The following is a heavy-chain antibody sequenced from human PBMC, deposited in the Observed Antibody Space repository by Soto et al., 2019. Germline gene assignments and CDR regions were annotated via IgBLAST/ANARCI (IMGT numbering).Heavy chain of an antibody. Sequence: GSVRLSCAASGFTFQDFTMHGVRQAPGKGLEWVSLISWDGATAYYADSVKGRFTVSRDNNKNSVYLQMNSLRVEDTALYYCVKDGPSGGWLEFYFDFWGQGTQVSVSS. D-gene: IGHD3-16*01. CDR3: VKDGPSGGWLEFYFDF. CDR1: GFTFQDFT. CDR2: ISWDGATA. J-gene: IGHJ4*02. V-gene: IGHV3-43*01.